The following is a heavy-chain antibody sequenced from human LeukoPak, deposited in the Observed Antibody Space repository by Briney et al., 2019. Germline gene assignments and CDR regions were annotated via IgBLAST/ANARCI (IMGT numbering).Heavy chain of an antibody. CDR1: GYTFTSYG. CDR2: ISAYNGNT. J-gene: IGHJ4*02. CDR3: ASHNSLGGPLAHFDY. D-gene: IGHD2/OR15-2a*01. V-gene: IGHV1-18*01. Sequence: ASVKVSCKASGYTFTSYGISWVRQAPGQGLEWMGWISAYNGNTNYAQKLQGRVTMTTDTSTSTAYMELRSLRSDDTAVYYCASHNSLGGPLAHFDYWGQGLLVAVSS.